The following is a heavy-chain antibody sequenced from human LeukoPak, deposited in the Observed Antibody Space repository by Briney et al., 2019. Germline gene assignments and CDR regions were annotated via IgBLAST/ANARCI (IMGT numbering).Heavy chain of an antibody. CDR3: SRGKILGDDFDY. V-gene: IGHV3-74*01. D-gene: IGHD2-21*02. CDR1: GFTLSSYW. Sequence: GGSLRPSCAASGFTLSSYWMFWVRQAPGEGLEWVARIDSDGRSTIYADSVKGRFTISRDNAKNTLYLQMNSLRAEDTAVYYCSRGKILGDDFDYWGQGTLVTVSS. J-gene: IGHJ4*02. CDR2: IDSDGRST.